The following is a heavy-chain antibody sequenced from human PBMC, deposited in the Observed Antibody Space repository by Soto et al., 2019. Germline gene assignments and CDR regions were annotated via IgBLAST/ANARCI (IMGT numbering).Heavy chain of an antibody. CDR2: IKTDGSEK. D-gene: IGHD3-10*01. CDR1: GFTFSDYW. Sequence: VQLVESGGGLVQPGGSLRLSCAASGFTFSDYWMSWVRQAPGKGLECVANIKTDGSEKYYVDPVKGRFTISRDNAKTSLYLQMNSLRDEATAVYYCASSMGRGGNDYWGQGTLVAVSS. CDR3: ASSMGRGGNDY. V-gene: IGHV3-7*05. J-gene: IGHJ4*02.